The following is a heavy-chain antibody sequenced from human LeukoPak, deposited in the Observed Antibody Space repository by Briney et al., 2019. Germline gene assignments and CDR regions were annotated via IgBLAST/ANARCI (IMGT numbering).Heavy chain of an antibody. CDR2: ISSSRSYI. Sequence: GGSLRLSCAASGFTFSHYSMNWVRQAPGRGLEWVSSISSSRSYIYYADSVKGRFTISRDDAKNSLYLQMNSLRAEDTAVYYCARDPLGTTGFYGMDVWGQGTTVTVSS. J-gene: IGHJ6*02. CDR1: GFTFSHYS. V-gene: IGHV3-21*01. D-gene: IGHD1-7*01. CDR3: ARDPLGTTGFYGMDV.